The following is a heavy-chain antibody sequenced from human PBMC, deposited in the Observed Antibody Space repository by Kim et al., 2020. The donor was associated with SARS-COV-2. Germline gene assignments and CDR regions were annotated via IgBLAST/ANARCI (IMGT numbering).Heavy chain of an antibody. CDR1: GFTFSSYS. CDR3: ASVYAATIFGVVFSQNA. J-gene: IGHJ3*01. D-gene: IGHD3-3*01. Sequence: GGSLRLSCAASGFTFSSYSMNWVRQAPGKGLEWVSYISSSGSAIYYADSVKGRFTISRDNAKNSLYLEMNSLRDEDTAVYYCASVYAATIFGVVFSQNA. CDR2: ISSSGSAI. V-gene: IGHV3-48*02.